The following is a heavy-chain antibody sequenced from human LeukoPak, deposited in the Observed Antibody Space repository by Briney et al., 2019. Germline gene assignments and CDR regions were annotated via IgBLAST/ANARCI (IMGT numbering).Heavy chain of an antibody. Sequence: SETLSLTCTVSGYSISSGYYWGWIRQPPGKGLEWIGSIYHSGSTYYNPSLESRVTISVDTSKNQFSLKLSSVTAADTAVYYCARVNRGYSYGWFDYWGQGTLVTVSS. CDR2: IYHSGST. CDR1: GYSISSGYY. J-gene: IGHJ4*02. CDR3: ARVNRGYSYGWFDY. D-gene: IGHD5-18*01. V-gene: IGHV4-38-2*02.